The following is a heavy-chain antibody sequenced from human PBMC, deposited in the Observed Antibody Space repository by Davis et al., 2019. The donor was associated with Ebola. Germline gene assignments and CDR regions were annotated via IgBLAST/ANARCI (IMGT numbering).Heavy chain of an antibody. D-gene: IGHD2/OR15-2a*01. J-gene: IGHJ4*02. V-gene: IGHV3-53*04. CDR3: ARVKLLSAAEMYFDS. CDR2: IYAGGST. Sequence: PGGSLRLSCAASGFTVSDSYMSWVRQAPGKGLEWVSLIYAGGSTHYADSVKGRFTISRHNSKDTLYLQMSDLTTEDTAVYYCARVKLLSAAEMYFDSWGQGALVTVSS. CDR1: GFTVSDSY.